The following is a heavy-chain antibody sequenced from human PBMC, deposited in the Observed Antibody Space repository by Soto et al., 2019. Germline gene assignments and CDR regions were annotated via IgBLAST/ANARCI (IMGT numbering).Heavy chain of an antibody. J-gene: IGHJ5*02. Sequence: GASVKVSCKASGYTFTGYYMHWVRQAPGQGLEWMGWINPNSGGTNYAQKFQGWVTMTRDTSISTAYMELSRLRSDDTAVYYCAREIKNCTNGVCYSQQGSGWFDPWGQGTLVTVSS. CDR1: GYTFTGYY. D-gene: IGHD2-8*01. CDR3: AREIKNCTNGVCYSQQGSGWFDP. V-gene: IGHV1-2*04. CDR2: INPNSGGT.